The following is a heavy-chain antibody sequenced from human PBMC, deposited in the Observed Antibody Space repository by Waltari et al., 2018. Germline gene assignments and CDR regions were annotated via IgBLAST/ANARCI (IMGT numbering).Heavy chain of an antibody. CDR3: ARCPDEYNYYYMEV. Sequence: QVQLVESGGGVVQPGKSLRLSCAGSGFGFSSFGIRWVRQAPGGGREWVAIIWVDGSKIYYADSVKGRFTISRHNSRNTVDLQMNSLRPEDSGVYYCARCPDEYNYYYMEVWGRGTTVSVSS. CDR2: IWVDGSKI. CDR1: GFGFSSFG. V-gene: IGHV3-33*08. J-gene: IGHJ6*03.